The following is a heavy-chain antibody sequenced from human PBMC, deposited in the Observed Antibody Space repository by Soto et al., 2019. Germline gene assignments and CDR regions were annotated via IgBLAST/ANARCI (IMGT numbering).Heavy chain of an antibody. Sequence: EVQLVESGGGLVQPGGSLKLSCAASGFTFSGSAMHWVRQASGKGLEWVGRIRSKANSYATAYAASVTGRFTISRDDSTITAYLQMNSLKTEDTAVDYCTRRDSSSSTWGQGTLVTVSS. CDR1: GFTFSGSA. CDR3: TRRDSSSST. D-gene: IGHD6-6*01. J-gene: IGHJ4*02. V-gene: IGHV3-73*02. CDR2: IRSKANSYAT.